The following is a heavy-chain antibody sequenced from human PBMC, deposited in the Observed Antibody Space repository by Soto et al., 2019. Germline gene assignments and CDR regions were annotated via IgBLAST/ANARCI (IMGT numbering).Heavy chain of an antibody. Sequence: EVQLMESGGGLVKPGGSLRLSCTASRFRLSSYSINWVRQAPGKGLEWVSSISTSPTYIYYAHSVRGRFTISRDDAKNSLYLQMNSLRADDTAVYYCARWVNQWGAFDFWGQGTMVTVSS. CDR2: ISTSPTYI. CDR3: ARWVNQWGAFDF. J-gene: IGHJ3*01. V-gene: IGHV3-21*01. D-gene: IGHD1-26*01. CDR1: RFRLSSYS.